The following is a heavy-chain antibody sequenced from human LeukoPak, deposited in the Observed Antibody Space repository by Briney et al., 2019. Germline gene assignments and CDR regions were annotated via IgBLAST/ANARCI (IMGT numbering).Heavy chain of an antibody. CDR1: GGSISSYY. CDR2: IYYSGST. V-gene: IGHV4-59*01. J-gene: IGHJ4*02. Sequence: SETLSLTCTVSGGSISSYYWSWIRRPPGKGLEWIGYIYYSGSTNYNPSLKSRVTISVDTSKNQFSLKLSSVTAADTAVYYCARFSAWGYYYFDYWGQGTLVTVSS. D-gene: IGHD3-22*01. CDR3: ARFSAWGYYYFDY.